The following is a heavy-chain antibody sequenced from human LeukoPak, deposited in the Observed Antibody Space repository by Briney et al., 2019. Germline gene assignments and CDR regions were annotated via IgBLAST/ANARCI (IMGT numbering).Heavy chain of an antibody. CDR2: IRYDGSNK. CDR3: AKDSEGDDYGDYYYYMDV. D-gene: IGHD4-17*01. J-gene: IGHJ6*03. V-gene: IGHV3-30*02. Sequence: GGSLRLSCAASGFTFSSYGMHWVRQAPGKGLEWVAFIRYDGSNKYYADSVKGRFTISRDNSKNTLYLQMNSLRAEDTAVYYCAKDSEGDDYGDYYYYMDVWGKGTTVTISS. CDR1: GFTFSSYG.